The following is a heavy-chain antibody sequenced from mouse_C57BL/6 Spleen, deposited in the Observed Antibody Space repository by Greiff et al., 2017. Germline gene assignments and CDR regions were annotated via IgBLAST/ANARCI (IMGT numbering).Heavy chain of an antibody. CDR1: GFTFTDYY. V-gene: IGHV1-26*01. CDR2: ISTNNGGT. D-gene: IGHD1-1*01. Sequence: EVQLQQSGPGLVKPGASVKLSCKASGFTFTDYYMHWVQQGHGKSLEWIGYISTNNGGTSYNQKVKGTATLTVDKSSSTAYMELRSLTSEDAAVYYCARRDHYGSSSYFDYWGKGTTLTVSS. J-gene: IGHJ2*01. CDR3: ARRDHYGSSSYFDY.